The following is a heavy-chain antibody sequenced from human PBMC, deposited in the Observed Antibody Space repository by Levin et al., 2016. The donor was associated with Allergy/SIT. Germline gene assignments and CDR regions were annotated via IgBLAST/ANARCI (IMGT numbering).Heavy chain of an antibody. J-gene: IGHJ6*02. D-gene: IGHD1-7*01. Sequence: VRQIPGKGLEWVSYISSSSSTIYYADSVKGRFTISRDNAKNSLYLQMNSLRAEDTAVYYCARSQDLSSIEWNYFDGYYYGMDVWGQGTTVTVSS. CDR3: ARSQDLSSIEWNYFDGYYYGMDV. CDR2: ISSSSSTI. V-gene: IGHV3-48*01.